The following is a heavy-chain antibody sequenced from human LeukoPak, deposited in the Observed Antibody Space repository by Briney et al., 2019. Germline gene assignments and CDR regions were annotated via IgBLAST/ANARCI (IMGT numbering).Heavy chain of an antibody. D-gene: IGHD3-3*01. CDR2: INPNSGGT. V-gene: IGHV1-2*02. CDR1: GYTFTGYY. CDR3: ARDIRFLEWLIILNWFDP. Sequence: GASVKVSCKASGYTFTGYYMHWVRQAPGQGLEWMGWINPNSGGTNHAQKFQGRVTMSSDTSISTAYMVLSRLRSDDTAVYYCARDIRFLEWLIILNWFDPWGQGALVTVSS. J-gene: IGHJ5*02.